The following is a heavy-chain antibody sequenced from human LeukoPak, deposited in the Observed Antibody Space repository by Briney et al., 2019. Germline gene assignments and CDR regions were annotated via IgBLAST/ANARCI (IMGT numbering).Heavy chain of an antibody. CDR2: IYYSGST. D-gene: IGHD3-3*01. J-gene: IGHJ5*02. V-gene: IGHV4-31*03. Sequence: PSETLSLTCTVSGASITTGGYYWSWIRQHPVKGLEWLAYIYYSGSTYYNPSLKSRVTISIDASENQFSLNLSSVTAADTAVYYCARGSGYYSWFDPWGQGTLVTVSS. CDR3: ARGSGYYSWFDP. CDR1: GASITTGGYY.